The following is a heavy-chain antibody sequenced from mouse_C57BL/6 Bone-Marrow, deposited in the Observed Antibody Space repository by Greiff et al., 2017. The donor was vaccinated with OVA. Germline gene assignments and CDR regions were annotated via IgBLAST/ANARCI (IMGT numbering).Heavy chain of an antibody. CDR2: INPNNGGT. CDR3: ARWTTVPSMDY. CDR1: GYTFTDYN. D-gene: IGHD1-1*01. Sequence: EVQLQQSGPELVKPGASVKIPCKASGYTFTDYNMDWVKQSHGKSLEWIGDINPNNGGTTYNQKFKGKATLTVDKSSSTAYMELRSLTSEDTAVYYCARWTTVPSMDYWGQGTSVTVSS. V-gene: IGHV1-18*01. J-gene: IGHJ4*01.